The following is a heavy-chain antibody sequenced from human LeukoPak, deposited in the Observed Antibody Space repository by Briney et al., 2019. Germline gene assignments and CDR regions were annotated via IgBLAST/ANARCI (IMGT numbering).Heavy chain of an antibody. CDR3: ARRRAAFDI. Sequence: KTSETLSLTCTVSGGSISSYYWSWIRQPPGKGLEWIGYIYYSGRTNYDPSLKSRVTISVDTSKNQFSLKLSSVTAADTAVYYCARRRAAFDIWGQGTMVTVSS. V-gene: IGHV4-59*08. CDR2: IYYSGRT. CDR1: GGSISSYY. J-gene: IGHJ3*02.